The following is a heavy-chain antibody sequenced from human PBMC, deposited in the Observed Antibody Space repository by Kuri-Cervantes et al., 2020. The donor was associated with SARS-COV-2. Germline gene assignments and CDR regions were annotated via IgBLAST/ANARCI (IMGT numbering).Heavy chain of an antibody. CDR2: IYWDDDK. CDR3: ARGTLSRPSPHFDY. Sequence: SGPTLVHPRQPLTLTCTFSGFLLTTTGMGVAWIRLPPGQALEWLGVIYWDDDKHYGPSLQSRLTITGDTSNNQVVLTMTNMDPVDTATYYCARGTLSRPSPHFDYWGQGTLVTVSS. J-gene: IGHJ4*02. V-gene: IGHV2-5*05. D-gene: IGHD6-6*01. CDR1: GFLLTTTGMG.